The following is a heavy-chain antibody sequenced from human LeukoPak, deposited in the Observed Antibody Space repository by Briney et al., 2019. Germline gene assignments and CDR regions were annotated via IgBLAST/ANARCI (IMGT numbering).Heavy chain of an antibody. J-gene: IGHJ5*02. CDR1: GGSISSYY. CDR2: IYYSGST. CDR3: AREDGSSWFFSWFDP. Sequence: SETLSLTCTVSGGSISSYYWSWIRQPPGKGLEWIGYIYYSGSTNYNPSLKSRVTISVDTSKNQFSLKLSSVTAADTAVYYCAREDGSSWFFSWFDPWGQGTLVTVSS. D-gene: IGHD6-13*01. V-gene: IGHV4-59*12.